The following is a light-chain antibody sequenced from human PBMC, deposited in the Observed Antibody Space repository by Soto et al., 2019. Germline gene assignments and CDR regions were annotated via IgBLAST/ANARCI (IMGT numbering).Light chain of an antibody. V-gene: IGLV1-51*01. CDR2: DDN. J-gene: IGLJ1*01. Sequence: QSVLTQPPSVSAAPGQKVTISCSGSSTNIGGNSVSWYQQLPGTAPKLLIYDDNKRPSGIPDRFSGSKSGTSATLGITGFQTGDEADYYCGSWDSSLSAYVFXTGTK. CDR3: GSWDSSLSAYV. CDR1: STNIGGNS.